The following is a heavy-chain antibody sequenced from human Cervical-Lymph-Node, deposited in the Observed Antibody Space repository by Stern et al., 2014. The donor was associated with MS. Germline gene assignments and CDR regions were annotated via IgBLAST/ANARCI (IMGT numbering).Heavy chain of an antibody. V-gene: IGHV3-33*01. CDR2: IWYDGSNK. Sequence: VQLEESGGGVVQPGRSLRLSCAASGFTFTTYDMHWVRQAPGKGLEWVAVIWYDGSNKYYADSVKGRFTISRDNSKNTLYLQMNSLRAEDTAVYYCARDLEHYGDYVGAFDIWGQGTMVTVSS. CDR3: ARDLEHYGDYVGAFDI. CDR1: GFTFTTYD. J-gene: IGHJ3*02. D-gene: IGHD4-17*01.